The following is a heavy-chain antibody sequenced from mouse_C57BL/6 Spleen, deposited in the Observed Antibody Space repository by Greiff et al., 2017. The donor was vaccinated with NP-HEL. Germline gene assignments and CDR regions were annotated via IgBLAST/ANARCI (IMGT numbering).Heavy chain of an antibody. Sequence: QVQLQQPGAELVKPGASVKLSCKASGYTFTSYWMHWVKQRPGQGLVWIGMIHPNSGSTNYNEKFKSKATLTVDKSSSTAYMQLSSLTSEDSAVYYCARSGNWDSWYFDVWGTGTTVTVSS. CDR3: ARSGNWDSWYFDV. D-gene: IGHD4-1*01. J-gene: IGHJ1*03. CDR1: GYTFTSYW. CDR2: IHPNSGST. V-gene: IGHV1-64*01.